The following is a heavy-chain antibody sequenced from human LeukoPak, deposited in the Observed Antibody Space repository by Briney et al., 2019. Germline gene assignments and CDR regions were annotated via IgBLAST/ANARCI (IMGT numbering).Heavy chain of an antibody. CDR2: IYHSGST. V-gene: IGHV4-38-2*01. CDR1: GYSISSGYY. J-gene: IGHJ2*01. Sequence: SETLSLTCAVSGYSISSGYYWGWIRQPPGKGLEWIGSIYHSGSTYYNPSLKSRVTISVDTSKNQFSLKLSSVTAADTAVYYCARNPVSRPDWYFDLWGRGTLVTVSS. D-gene: IGHD1-14*01. CDR3: ARNPVSRPDWYFDL.